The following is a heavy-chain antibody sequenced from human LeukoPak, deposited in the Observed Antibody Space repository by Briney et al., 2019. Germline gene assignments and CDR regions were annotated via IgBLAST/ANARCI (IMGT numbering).Heavy chain of an antibody. CDR1: GGSISSGGYY. Sequence: PSETLSLTCTVSGGSISSGGYYWSWIRQPPGKGLEWIGYIYHSGSTYYNPSLKSRVTISVDRSKNQFSLKLSSVTAADTAVYYCARDPLGATDYWGQGTLVTVSS. D-gene: IGHD1-26*01. V-gene: IGHV4-30-2*01. CDR3: ARDPLGATDY. J-gene: IGHJ4*02. CDR2: IYHSGST.